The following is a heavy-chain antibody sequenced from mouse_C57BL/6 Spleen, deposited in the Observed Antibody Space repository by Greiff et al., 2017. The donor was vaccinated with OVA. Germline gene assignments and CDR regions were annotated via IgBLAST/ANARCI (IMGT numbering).Heavy chain of an antibody. V-gene: IGHV1-50*01. CDR2: IDPSDSYT. CDR1: GYTFTSYW. D-gene: IGHD3-1*01. CDR3: ARGGGSWFAD. Sequence: QVQLQQPGAELVKPGASVKLSCKASGYTFTSYWMQWVKQRPGQGLEWIGEIDPSDSYTNYNQKFKGKATLTVDTSSSTAYMQLSSLTSEDSAVYYCARGGGSWFADWGQGTLVTVSA. J-gene: IGHJ3*01.